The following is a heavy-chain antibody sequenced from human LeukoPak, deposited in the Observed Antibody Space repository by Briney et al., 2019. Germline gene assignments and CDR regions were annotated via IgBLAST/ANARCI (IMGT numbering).Heavy chain of an antibody. J-gene: IGHJ6*03. V-gene: IGHV4-30-2*01. CDR3: ARKDYMDV. CDR1: GGSISSGGYY. CDR2: IYHSGST. Sequence: SQTLSFTCTVSGGSISSGGYYWSWIRQPPEKGLEWIGYIYHSGSTYYNPSLKSRVTISVDRSKNQFSLKLSSVTAADTAVYYCARKDYMDVWGKGTTVTVSS.